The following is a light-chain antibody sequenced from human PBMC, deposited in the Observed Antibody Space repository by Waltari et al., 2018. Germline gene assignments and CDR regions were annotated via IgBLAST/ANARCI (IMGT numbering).Light chain of an antibody. Sequence: DIVMTQSPDSLAVSLGERATIHCKSSQSVLYSSNTKNYFAWSHQRSEHPPNLLLYWAYIREAGVSDRFSGSGSGTDVTLTIRSLQAEDVAVYYGQQYDSTPSTFGGGTKVEIK. CDR3: QQYDSTPST. J-gene: IGKJ4*01. V-gene: IGKV4-1*01. CDR2: WAY. CDR1: QSVLYSSNTKNY.